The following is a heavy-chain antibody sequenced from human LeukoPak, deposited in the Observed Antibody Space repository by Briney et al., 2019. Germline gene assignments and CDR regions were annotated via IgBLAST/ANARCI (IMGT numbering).Heavy chain of an antibody. J-gene: IGHJ6*02. CDR3: ARLPTADTAMADYYYYGMDV. Sequence: SETLSLTCTVSGGSISSYYWSWIRQPPGKGLEWIGYIYYSGSTNYNPSLKSRVTISVDTSKNQFSLKLSSVTAADTAVYYCARLPTADTAMADYYYYGMDVWGQGTTVTVSS. D-gene: IGHD5-18*01. V-gene: IGHV4-59*08. CDR2: IYYSGST. CDR1: GGSISSYY.